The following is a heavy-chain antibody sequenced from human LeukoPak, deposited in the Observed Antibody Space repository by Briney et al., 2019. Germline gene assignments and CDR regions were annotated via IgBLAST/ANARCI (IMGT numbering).Heavy chain of an antibody. Sequence: GASEKVSCKASGGTFSSYGISWVRQAPGQGLEWMGWISAYNGNTNYAQKLQGRVTMTTDTSTSTAYMELRSLRSDDTAVYYCARDETNGSGSYYKSPYYYGMDVWGQGTTVTVSS. V-gene: IGHV1-18*01. CDR3: ARDETNGSGSYYKSPYYYGMDV. CDR2: ISAYNGNT. D-gene: IGHD3-10*01. J-gene: IGHJ6*02. CDR1: GGTFSSYG.